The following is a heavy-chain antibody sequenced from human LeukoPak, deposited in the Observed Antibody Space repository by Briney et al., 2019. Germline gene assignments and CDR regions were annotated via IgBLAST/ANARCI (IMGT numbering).Heavy chain of an antibody. CDR2: ISGSGTST. CDR3: AKRDSGSHYVDY. D-gene: IGHD1-26*01. CDR1: GFTFSSYA. Sequence: GGSLRLSCAASGFTFSSYAMTWVRQAPGKGLEWVSAISGSGTSTYYADSVKGRFTISRDNFKNTLYLQMNSLRAEDTAVYYCAKRDSGSHYVDYWGQGTLVTVSS. V-gene: IGHV3-23*01. J-gene: IGHJ4*02.